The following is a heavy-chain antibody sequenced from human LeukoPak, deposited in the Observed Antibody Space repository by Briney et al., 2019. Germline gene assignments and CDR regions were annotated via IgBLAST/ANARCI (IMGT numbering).Heavy chain of an antibody. CDR3: ARGFYDSSGYSNCFDP. J-gene: IGHJ5*02. D-gene: IGHD3-22*01. CDR1: GDSISSSY. V-gene: IGHV4-59*01. CDR2: ICYTGTT. Sequence: SETLSLTCTVSGDSISSSYWSWIRQPPGKTLEWIGYICYTGTTSYNPSLKSRVTMSIDTSKNQFSLNLNSVTAADTAVYYCARGFYDSSGYSNCFDPWGQGTLVTVSS.